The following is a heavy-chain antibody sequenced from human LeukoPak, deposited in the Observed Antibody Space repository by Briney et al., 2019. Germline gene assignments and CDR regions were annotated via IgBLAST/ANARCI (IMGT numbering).Heavy chain of an antibody. CDR3: ARIRSRGY. D-gene: IGHD3-10*01. CDR1: GGSFSGYY. CDR2: INHSGST. Sequence: PSETLSLTCAVYGGSFSGYYWSWIRQPPGKGLEWIGEINHSGSTNYNPSLKGRVTISVDTSKNQFSLKLSSVTAADTAVYYCARIRSRGYWGQGTLVTVSS. V-gene: IGHV4-34*01. J-gene: IGHJ4*02.